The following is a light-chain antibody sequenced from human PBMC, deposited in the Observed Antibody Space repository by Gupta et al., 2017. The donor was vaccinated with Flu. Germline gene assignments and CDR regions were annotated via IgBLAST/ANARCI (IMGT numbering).Light chain of an antibody. CDR3: SSDTSATTLA. CDR1: SSDIGSYKD. Sequence: SALTQPASVSGSPGQSPTISSTGTSSDIGSYKDVSWYQHHPGKAPQLMIYEVSNRPSGVPNRFSGSKSGNTASITISGLQPEDEAIYFCSSDTSATTLAFGGGTTLTVL. V-gene: IGLV2-14*01. J-gene: IGLJ2*01. CDR2: EVS.